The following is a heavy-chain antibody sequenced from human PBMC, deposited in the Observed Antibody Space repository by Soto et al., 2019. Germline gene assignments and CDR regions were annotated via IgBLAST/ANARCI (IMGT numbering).Heavy chain of an antibody. CDR3: VRTIAVGGPDAFDM. V-gene: IGHV3-30-3*01. CDR1: RFTFSYYA. CDR2: ILSDGSKQ. Sequence: QVQLVESGGGVVQPGRSLRLSCAASRFTFSYYAMHWIRQAPGKGLEWVAVILSDGSKQYHAESVKGLFTIYRDNSKSTLYLEMNSLRFDDTAVYYCVRTIAVGGPDAFDMWGQGTMVTVSS. D-gene: IGHD6-19*01. J-gene: IGHJ3*02.